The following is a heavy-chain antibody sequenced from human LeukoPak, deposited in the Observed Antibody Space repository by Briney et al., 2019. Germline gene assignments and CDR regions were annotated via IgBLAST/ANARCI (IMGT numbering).Heavy chain of an antibody. V-gene: IGHV1-46*01. Sequence: ASVKVSCKTSGYSFTSYNLHWVRQVPGQGLEWLGLINPSGSSTLYAQKFQGRVTMTRDMSTTTDYMELSSLRSEDTAVYYCARDNSVGDVAWWFDPWGQGTLVTVSS. CDR2: INPSGSST. CDR1: GYSFTSYN. CDR3: ARDNSVGDVAWWFDP. D-gene: IGHD1-26*01. J-gene: IGHJ5*02.